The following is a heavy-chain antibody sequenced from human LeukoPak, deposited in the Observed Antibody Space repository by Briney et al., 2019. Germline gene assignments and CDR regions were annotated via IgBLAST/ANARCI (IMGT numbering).Heavy chain of an antibody. CDR2: ISAYNGNT. J-gene: IGHJ3*02. Sequence: APVKVSCKASGYTFTSYGISWVRQAPGQGLEWMGWISAYNGNTNYAQKLQGRVTMTTDTSTSTAYMELSSLRSDDTAVYYCARDGRLGMGRGVNAFDIWGQGTMVTVSS. CDR3: ARDGRLGMGRGVNAFDI. CDR1: GYTFTSYG. D-gene: IGHD3-10*01. V-gene: IGHV1-18*01.